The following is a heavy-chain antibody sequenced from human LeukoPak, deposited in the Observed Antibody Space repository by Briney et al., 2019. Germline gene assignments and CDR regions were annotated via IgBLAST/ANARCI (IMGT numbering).Heavy chain of an antibody. CDR3: ARAQSDYDILTGFETGYYYMDV. V-gene: IGHV1-8*01. Sequence: GASVKVSCKASGYTFTSYDINWVRQATGQGLEWMGWMNPNSGDTGYAQKFQGRVTITADKSTSTAYMELSSLRSEDTAVYYCARAQSDYDILTGFETGYYYMDVWGKGTTVTISS. CDR1: GYTFTSYD. CDR2: MNPNSGDT. J-gene: IGHJ6*03. D-gene: IGHD3-9*01.